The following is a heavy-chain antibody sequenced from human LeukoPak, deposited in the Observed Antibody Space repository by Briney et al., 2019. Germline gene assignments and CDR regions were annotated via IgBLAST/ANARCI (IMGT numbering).Heavy chain of an antibody. D-gene: IGHD2-2*01. Sequence: SETLSLTCSVSGGSISSYYWSWIRQPAGKGLEWIGRIYTSGSTNYNPSLKSRVTMSVDTSKNQFSLKLSSVTAADTAVYYCARNSQLFPLFDYWGQGTLVTVSP. V-gene: IGHV4-4*07. CDR1: GGSISSYY. J-gene: IGHJ4*02. CDR3: ARNSQLFPLFDY. CDR2: IYTSGST.